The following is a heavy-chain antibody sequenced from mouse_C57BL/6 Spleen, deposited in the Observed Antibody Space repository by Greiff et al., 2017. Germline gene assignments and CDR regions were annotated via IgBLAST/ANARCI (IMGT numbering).Heavy chain of an antibody. CDR3: ARIIYYGSSSAY. Sequence: QVQLQQPGAELVRPGSSVKLSCKASGYTFTSYWMDWVKQRPGQGLEWIGNIYPSDSETHYNQKFKDKATLTVDKSSSTAYMQLSSLTSEDSAVYYWARIIYYGSSSAYWGQGTLVTVSA. CDR1: GYTFTSYW. J-gene: IGHJ3*01. V-gene: IGHV1-61*01. D-gene: IGHD1-1*01. CDR2: IYPSDSET.